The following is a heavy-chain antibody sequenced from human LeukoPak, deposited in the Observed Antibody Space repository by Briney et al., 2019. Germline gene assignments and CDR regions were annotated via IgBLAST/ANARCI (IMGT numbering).Heavy chain of an antibody. D-gene: IGHD3-10*01. Sequence: VKVSCKASGYTFTGYYMHWVRQAPGQGLEWMGWINPNSGGTNYAQKFQGRVTMTRDRSISTAYMELNRLRSDDTAVYYCSRGAPWYYYGSGSNDYWGQGTLVTVSS. CDR2: INPNSGGT. CDR1: GYTFTGYY. J-gene: IGHJ4*02. CDR3: SRGAPWYYYGSGSNDY. V-gene: IGHV1-2*02.